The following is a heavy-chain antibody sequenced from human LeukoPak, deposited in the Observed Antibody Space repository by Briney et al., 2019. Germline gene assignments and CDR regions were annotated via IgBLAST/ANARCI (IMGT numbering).Heavy chain of an antibody. D-gene: IGHD1-26*01. Sequence: SETLSLTCTVSGGSISSYYWSWIRQPPGKGLEYIGYIYYSGSTNYNPSLKSRVTISVDTSKNQFSLKLTSVTAADTAVYYCTREVRSAWASFDPWGQGTLVIVSS. CDR2: IYYSGST. V-gene: IGHV4-59*12. J-gene: IGHJ5*02. CDR3: TREVRSAWASFDP. CDR1: GGSISSYY.